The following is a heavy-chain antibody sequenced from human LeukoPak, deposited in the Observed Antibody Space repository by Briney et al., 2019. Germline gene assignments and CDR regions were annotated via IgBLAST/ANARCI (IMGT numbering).Heavy chain of an antibody. D-gene: IGHD2-2*01. Sequence: SETLSLTCAVHGVSFSGYYWRWIRQPPGKRLEWLGEINHSGSTNYNPSLKSRVTISVDTSKNQFSLKLSSVTAADTAVYSCARGLVLCTSCYAYYYGMDVWGQGTTVTVSS. CDR1: GVSFSGYY. CDR2: INHSGST. CDR3: ARGLVLCTSCYAYYYGMDV. V-gene: IGHV4-34*01. J-gene: IGHJ6*02.